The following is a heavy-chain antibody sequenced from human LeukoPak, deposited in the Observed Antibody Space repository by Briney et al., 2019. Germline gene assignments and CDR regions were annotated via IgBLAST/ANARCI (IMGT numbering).Heavy chain of an antibody. CDR1: GGSISSYY. V-gene: IGHV4-4*07. D-gene: IGHD2-15*01. CDR2: IYTSGST. Sequence: PSETLSLTCTVSGGSISSYYWSWIRQPAGKGLEWIGRIYTSGSTNYNPSLKSRVTMSVDTSKNQFSLKLSSVTAADTAVYYCAREIRSAQSLNPFDYWGQGTLVTVSS. J-gene: IGHJ4*02. CDR3: AREIRSAQSLNPFDY.